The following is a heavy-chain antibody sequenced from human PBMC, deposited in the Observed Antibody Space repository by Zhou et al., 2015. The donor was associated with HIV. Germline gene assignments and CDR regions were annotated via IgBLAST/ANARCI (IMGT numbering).Heavy chain of an antibody. Sequence: QVQLVQSGAEVKKPGSSVKVSCKASGGTFSSYAISWVRQAPGQGLEWMGGIIPIFGTANYAQKFQGRVTITADESTSTAYMELSSLRSEDTAVYYCAVRFLEWLPTDYYYYMDVWGKGTTVTVSS. CDR2: IIPIFGTA. CDR3: AVRFLEWLPTDYYYYMDV. V-gene: IGHV1-69*01. J-gene: IGHJ6*03. D-gene: IGHD3-3*01. CDR1: GGTFSSYA.